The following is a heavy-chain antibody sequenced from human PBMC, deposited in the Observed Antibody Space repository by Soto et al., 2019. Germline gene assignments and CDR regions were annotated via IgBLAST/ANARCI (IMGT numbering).Heavy chain of an antibody. CDR1: GGSFSGYY. J-gene: IGHJ6*03. CDR2: INHSGST. Sequence: QVQLQQWGAGLLKPSETLSLTCAVYGGSFSGYYWSWIRQPPGKGLEWIGEINHSGSTNYNPSLKSRVTISVDTSKNQFSLKLSSVTAADTAVYYCARTRYNWRSYYYMDVWGKGTTVTVSS. V-gene: IGHV4-34*01. D-gene: IGHD1-20*01. CDR3: ARTRYNWRSYYYMDV.